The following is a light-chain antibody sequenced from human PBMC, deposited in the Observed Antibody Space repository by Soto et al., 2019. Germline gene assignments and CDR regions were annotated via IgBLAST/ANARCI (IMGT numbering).Light chain of an antibody. CDR3: QQYGSSPPYT. V-gene: IGKV3-20*01. Sequence: EIVLTQSPGTLSLSPGERATLSCRASQSVSSSYLACYQQNPGQAPRLLIYCASSTPTGIPDRFSGSGSGAALTLTISRMEPEDFAVYYCQQYGSSPPYTFGQGTKLEIK. CDR1: QSVSSSY. J-gene: IGKJ2*01. CDR2: CAS.